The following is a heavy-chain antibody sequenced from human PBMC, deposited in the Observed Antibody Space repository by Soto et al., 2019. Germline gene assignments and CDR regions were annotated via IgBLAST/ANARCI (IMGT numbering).Heavy chain of an antibody. CDR3: AITLTWCIVLVPAASNWFDL. J-gene: IGHJ5*02. D-gene: IGHD2-2*01. Sequence: SETLSLTCTVSGGSISSYYWSWIRQPPGKGLEWIGYIYYSGSTNYNPSLKSRVTISVDTSKNQFSLKLSSVTAADTAVYYCAITLTWCIVLVPAASNWFDLWGQGTLVTVSS. CDR1: GGSISSYY. CDR2: IYYSGST. V-gene: IGHV4-59*01.